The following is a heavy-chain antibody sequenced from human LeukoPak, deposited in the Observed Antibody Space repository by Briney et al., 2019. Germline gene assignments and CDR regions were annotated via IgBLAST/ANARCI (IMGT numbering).Heavy chain of an antibody. V-gene: IGHV1-46*01. D-gene: IGHD3-10*01. CDR1: GYTFTSYY. CDR2: INPSGGST. Sequence: ASVKVSCKASGYTFTSYYMHWVRQAPGQGLEWMGIINPSGGSTSYAQKFQGRVTMARDTSTSTVYMELSSLRSEDTAVYYCARDSALGAFDIWGQGTMVTVSS. CDR3: ARDSALGAFDI. J-gene: IGHJ3*02.